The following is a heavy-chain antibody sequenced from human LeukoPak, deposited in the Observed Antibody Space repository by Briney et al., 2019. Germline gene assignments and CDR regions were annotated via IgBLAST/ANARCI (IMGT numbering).Heavy chain of an antibody. J-gene: IGHJ3*02. D-gene: IGHD2-15*01. CDR2: MKTRSGKT. Sequence: AASVKVSCKASGYTFTSYDINWVRQAPGEGLEWMGWMKTRSGKTVYAQKFQGRVTMNRNSSISTAYIDLTILISEDPAVYYCATWRYCSGFSCYSGAFDIWGQGTMVTVSS. CDR1: GYTFTSYD. CDR3: ATWRYCSGFSCYSGAFDI. V-gene: IGHV1-8*01.